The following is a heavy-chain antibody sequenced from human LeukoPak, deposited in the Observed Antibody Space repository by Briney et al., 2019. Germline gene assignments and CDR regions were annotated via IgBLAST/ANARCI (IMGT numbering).Heavy chain of an antibody. V-gene: IGHV3-21*04. D-gene: IGHD1-26*01. Sequence: GGSLRLSCAGSPFTFSSHTINWVRRAPGRGLEWVSCIGFSTTYIHYADSVRGRFTVSRDNSNNTLYLQMSSLTAADTAVYYCAKDRSIGTYYTFDHWGQGTLVTVSS. CDR1: PFTFSSHT. J-gene: IGHJ4*02. CDR2: IGFSTTYI. CDR3: AKDRSIGTYYTFDH.